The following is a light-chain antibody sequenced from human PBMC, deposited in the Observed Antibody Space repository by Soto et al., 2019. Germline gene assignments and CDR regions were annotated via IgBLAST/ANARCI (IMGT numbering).Light chain of an antibody. CDR3: QHFKSFPIT. CDR2: AAS. Sequence: IQLTQSPSSLSASVGDRVTITCRASQGISDYLAWYQQKPGKAPKLLIYAASTLEIGVPSRFSGSGSGTDFTLTISSLQPEDFATYYCQHFKSFPITFGQGTRLEIK. J-gene: IGKJ5*01. V-gene: IGKV1-9*01. CDR1: QGISDY.